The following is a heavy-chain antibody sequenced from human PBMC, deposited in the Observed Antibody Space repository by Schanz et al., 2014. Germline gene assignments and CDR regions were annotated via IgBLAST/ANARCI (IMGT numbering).Heavy chain of an antibody. CDR2: IYSGGST. CDR1: GFTFSRHA. D-gene: IGHD3-3*02. V-gene: IGHV3-23*03. J-gene: IGHJ2*01. CDR3: ARLPFSGSLGPDCYFDF. Sequence: EVQLVESGGGLVQPGGSLRLSCAASGFTFSRHAMNWVRQAPGKGLEWVSVIYSGGSTYYADSVKGRFTISRDNAKSSLYLQMNSLRVEDTAIYYCARLPFSGSLGPDCYFDFWGRGTLVTVSS.